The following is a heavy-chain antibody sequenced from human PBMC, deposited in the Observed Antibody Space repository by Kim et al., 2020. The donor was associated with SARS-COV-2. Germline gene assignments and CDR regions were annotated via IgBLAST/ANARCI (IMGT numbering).Heavy chain of an antibody. CDR2: INSRSTSR. J-gene: IGHJ4*02. Sequence: GGSLRLSCLVSGFTLSNYRMNWVRQAPGKGLEWVSFINSRSTSRYYADSVKGRFIISRDNAKNSVYLQMNSLRAEDTAVYYCARDLYCSGGSCFFDYWGQGTLLTVSS. CDR3: ARDLYCSGGSCFFDY. D-gene: IGHD2-15*01. CDR1: GFTLSNYR. V-gene: IGHV3-21*01.